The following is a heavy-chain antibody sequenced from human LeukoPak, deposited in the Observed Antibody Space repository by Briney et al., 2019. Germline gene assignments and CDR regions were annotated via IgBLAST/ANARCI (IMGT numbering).Heavy chain of an antibody. CDR2: IYHSGST. V-gene: IGHV4-4*02. J-gene: IGHJ5*02. D-gene: IGHD3-10*01. Sequence: PSGTLSLTCAVSGGSISSSNWWSWVRQPPGKGLEWIGEIYHSGSTNYNPSLKSRVTISVDTSNNQFSLRLRFVTAADTAVYYCARDSGTTGEVKFDPWGQGTLVTVSS. CDR3: ARDSGTTGEVKFDP. CDR1: GGSISSSNW.